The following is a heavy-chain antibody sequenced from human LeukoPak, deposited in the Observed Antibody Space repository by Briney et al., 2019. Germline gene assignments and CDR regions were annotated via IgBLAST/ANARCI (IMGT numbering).Heavy chain of an antibody. CDR3: AKVDRRVSGGYSDF. CDR1: GFTFSTYA. V-gene: IGHV3-23*01. Sequence: GGSLRLSCATSGFTFSTYAMNWVRQAPGKGLEWVSGISGGGGSTYDAGSVKGRFTISRDISKNTLYLQMNSLKVEDTAVYYCAKVDRRVSGGYSDFGGQGTLVTVSS. CDR2: ISGGGGST. J-gene: IGHJ4*02. D-gene: IGHD3-22*01.